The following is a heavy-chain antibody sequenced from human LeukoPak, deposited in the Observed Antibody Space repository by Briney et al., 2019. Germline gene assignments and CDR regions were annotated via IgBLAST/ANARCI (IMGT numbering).Heavy chain of an antibody. CDR2: INAGNGNT. CDR1: GYTFTSFA. J-gene: IGHJ4*02. Sequence: ASVKVSCKASGYTFTSFAIHWVRQAPGQRLEWMGWINAGNGNTKYSQKFQGRVTITRDTSASTAYMELSSLRSEDTAVYYCARDGVPSYYYDSSGYYFDYWGQGTLVTVSS. V-gene: IGHV1-3*01. D-gene: IGHD3-22*01. CDR3: ARDGVPSYYYDSSGYYFDY.